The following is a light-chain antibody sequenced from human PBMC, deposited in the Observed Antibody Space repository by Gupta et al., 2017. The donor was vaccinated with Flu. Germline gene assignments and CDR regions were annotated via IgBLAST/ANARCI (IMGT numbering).Light chain of an antibody. Sequence: SYELTQPPSVSVSPGQTARITCSGDALPKQYAYWYQQKPGQAPVLVIYKDSERPSGIPERFSGSSSGTTVTLTISGVQAEGEADYYCQSADSSGWVFGGGTKLTVL. CDR3: QSADSSGWV. CDR2: KDS. CDR1: ALPKQY. V-gene: IGLV3-25*02. J-gene: IGLJ3*02.